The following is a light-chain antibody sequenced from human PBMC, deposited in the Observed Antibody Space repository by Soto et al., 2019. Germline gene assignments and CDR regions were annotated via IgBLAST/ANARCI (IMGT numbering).Light chain of an antibody. Sequence: QSALTQPPSVSAAPGQKVTISCSGSSSNIGNNYVSWYQQLPGTAPKLLIYDDNKRPSGIPDRFSGSKSGTSATLGITGLQTGDEGDYYCGTWDSSLSAVVFGGGTKLTVL. V-gene: IGLV1-51*01. J-gene: IGLJ2*01. CDR2: DDN. CDR3: GTWDSSLSAVV. CDR1: SSNIGNNY.